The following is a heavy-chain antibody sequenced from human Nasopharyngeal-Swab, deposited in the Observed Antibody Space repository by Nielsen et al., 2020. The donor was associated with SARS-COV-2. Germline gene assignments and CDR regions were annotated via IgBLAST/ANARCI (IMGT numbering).Heavy chain of an antibody. CDR1: GGSFSGYY. J-gene: IGHJ5*02. CDR3: AKYLRAGMVGNWFDP. Sequence: SETLSLTCAVYGGSFSGYYWSWLRQPPGKGLEWIGEINHSGSTNYKSSLKSRVTISVDTSKNQFSLKLSSVTAADTAVYYCAKYLRAGMVGNWFDPWGQGTLVTVSS. D-gene: IGHD3-10*01. V-gene: IGHV4-34*01. CDR2: INHSGST.